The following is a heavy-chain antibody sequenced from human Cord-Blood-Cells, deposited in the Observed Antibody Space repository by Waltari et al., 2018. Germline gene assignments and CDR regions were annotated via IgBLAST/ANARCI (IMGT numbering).Heavy chain of an antibody. CDR3: ARYYSTITIFDY. D-gene: IGHD6-13*01. Sequence: QVQLVESGGGVVQPGRSLRLSCAASGFTFSSYAMHWVRQAQCKGREWVAVISDDGSNKYDADSVKDRFTISRDNSKNTLYLQMNSLRAEDTAVYYCARYYSTITIFDYWGQGTLVTVSS. CDR2: ISDDGSNK. CDR1: GFTFSSYA. V-gene: IGHV3-30-3*01. J-gene: IGHJ4*02.